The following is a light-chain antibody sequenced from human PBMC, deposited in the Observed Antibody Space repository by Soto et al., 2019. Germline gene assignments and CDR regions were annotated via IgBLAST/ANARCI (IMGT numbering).Light chain of an antibody. CDR2: GAS. CDR1: QSVSNNY. CDR3: EEYGTSKT. V-gene: IGKV3-20*01. Sequence: EIVLTQSPGTLSLSPGERVTLSCRASQSVSNNYLAWYQQKPGQTPRLLIYGASSRATGIPDRFSGSGSGTGFSLTISRLEPEAFAVYYCEEYGTSKTFGQGTKVAIK. J-gene: IGKJ1*01.